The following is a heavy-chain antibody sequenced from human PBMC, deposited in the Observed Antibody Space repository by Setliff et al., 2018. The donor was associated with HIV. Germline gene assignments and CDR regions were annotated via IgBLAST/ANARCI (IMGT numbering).Heavy chain of an antibody. V-gene: IGHV1-3*01. J-gene: IGHJ4*02. D-gene: IGHD4-4*01. CDR1: GYTFTGYY. Sequence: ASVKVSCKASGYTFTGYYLQWVRQAPGQSLEWMGWINAGYGNTKYSQKFQGRVTITRDASASTAYMELSSLRSEDTAVYYCARSPGNYLFDYWGQGTLVTVSS. CDR3: ARSPGNYLFDY. CDR2: INAGYGNT.